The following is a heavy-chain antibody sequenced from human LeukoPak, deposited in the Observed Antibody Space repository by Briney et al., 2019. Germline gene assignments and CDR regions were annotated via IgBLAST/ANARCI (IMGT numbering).Heavy chain of an antibody. CDR3: ARHRRYFDWFYNNFDY. Sequence: SETLSLTCTVSGGSISSYYWSWIRQPPGKGLEWIGYIYYSGSTNYNPSLKSRVTISVDTSKNQFSLKLSSVTAADTAVYYCARHRRYFDWFYNNFDYWGQGTLVTVSS. V-gene: IGHV4-59*08. J-gene: IGHJ4*02. CDR2: IYYSGST. CDR1: GGSISSYY. D-gene: IGHD3-9*01.